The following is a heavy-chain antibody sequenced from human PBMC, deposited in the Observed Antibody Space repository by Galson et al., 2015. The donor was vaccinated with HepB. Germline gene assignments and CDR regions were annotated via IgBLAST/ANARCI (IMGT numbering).Heavy chain of an antibody. D-gene: IGHD4-11*01. Sequence: SETLSLTCAVYGGSLSSYYWSWIRQSPGKGLEWIGEIIHSGSTNYNPSLKSRVTISVDTSKNQLSLKLNSVIAADTAVYYCARGVYSDYQGIYDDYFYAMDVWGQGTTVTVSS. CDR2: IIHSGST. V-gene: IGHV4-34*01. CDR1: GGSLSSYY. CDR3: ARGVYSDYQGIYDDYFYAMDV. J-gene: IGHJ6*02.